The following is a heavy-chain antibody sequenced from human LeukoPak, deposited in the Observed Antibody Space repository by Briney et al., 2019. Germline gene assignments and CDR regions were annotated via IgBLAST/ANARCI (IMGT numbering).Heavy chain of an antibody. V-gene: IGHV3-48*03. CDR2: ISNSGTTI. CDR1: GFTFNIYE. Sequence: GGSLRLSCAASGFTFNIYEMNWVRQAPGKGLEWVSYISNSGTTIYYADSVKGRFTISRDNAKNSLYLQMNSLRAEDTAVYYCARGGGSYLFFDYWGQGTLVTVSS. D-gene: IGHD1-26*01. J-gene: IGHJ4*02. CDR3: ARGGGSYLFFDY.